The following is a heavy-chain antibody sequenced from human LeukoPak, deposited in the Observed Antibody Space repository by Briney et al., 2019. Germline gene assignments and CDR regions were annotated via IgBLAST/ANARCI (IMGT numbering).Heavy chain of an antibody. J-gene: IGHJ5*02. CDR1: GGSFSGYY. CDR3: ARGRSSYYGSGSYEP. D-gene: IGHD3-10*01. Sequence: SETLSLTCAVYGGSFSGYYWSWICQPPGKGLEWIGEINHSGSTNYNPSLKSRVTISVDTSKNQFSLKLSSVTAADTAVYYCARGRSSYYGSGSYEPWGQGTLVTVSS. V-gene: IGHV4-34*01. CDR2: INHSGST.